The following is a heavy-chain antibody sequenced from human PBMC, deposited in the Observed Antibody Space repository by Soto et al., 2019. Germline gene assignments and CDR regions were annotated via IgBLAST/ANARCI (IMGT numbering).Heavy chain of an antibody. CDR3: ASFDSSGYYCHY. J-gene: IGHJ4*02. V-gene: IGHV4-59*01. CDR1: GGSISSYY. Sequence: SETLSLTCTVPGGSISSYYWSWIRQPPGKGLEWIGYIYYSGSTNYNPSLKSRVTISVDTSKNQFSLKLSSVTAADTAVYYCASFDSSGYYCHYWGQGTLVTVS. D-gene: IGHD3-22*01. CDR2: IYYSGST.